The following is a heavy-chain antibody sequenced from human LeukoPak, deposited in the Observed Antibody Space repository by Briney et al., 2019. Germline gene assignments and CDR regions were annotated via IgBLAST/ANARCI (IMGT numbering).Heavy chain of an antibody. V-gene: IGHV3-74*01. CDR1: GFTFSSYW. CDR3: ARAANIDPKDSMVVKVYYYYYMDV. J-gene: IGHJ6*03. CDR2: INSDGSST. Sequence: PGGSLRLSCAASGFTFSSYWMHWVRQAPGKGLVRVSRINSDGSSTSYADSVKGRFTISRDNAKNTLYLQMNSLRAEDTAVYYCARAANIDPKDSMVVKVYYYYYMDVWGKGTTVTVSS. D-gene: IGHD4-23*01.